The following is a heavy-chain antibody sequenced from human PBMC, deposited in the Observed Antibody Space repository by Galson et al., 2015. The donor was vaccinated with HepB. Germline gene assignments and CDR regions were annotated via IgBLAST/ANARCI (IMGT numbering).Heavy chain of an antibody. CDR1: GFTFSSYS. V-gene: IGHV3-48*02. CDR2: ISSSSSTI. CDR3: ARDNLEFGGYSYGPEAGRGDDSDY. J-gene: IGHJ4*02. D-gene: IGHD5-18*01. Sequence: SLRLSCAASGFTFSSYSMNWVRQAPGKGLEWVSYISSSSSTIYYADSVKGRFTISRDNAKNSLYLQMNSLRDEDTAVYYCARDNLEFGGYSYGPEAGRGDDSDYWGQGTLVTVSS.